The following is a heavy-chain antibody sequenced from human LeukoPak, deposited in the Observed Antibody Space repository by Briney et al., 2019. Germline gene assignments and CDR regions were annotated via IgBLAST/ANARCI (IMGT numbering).Heavy chain of an antibody. Sequence: GGSLRLSCAASGFTFSGSAMHWVRQASGKGLEWVGRIRSKADSYATTYAASVKGRFTISRDDLKNTAYLQMNSLKTEDTAVYYCTRSSRLSDYLWGSYQDWGQGTLVTVAS. CDR3: TRSSRLSDYLWGSYQD. J-gene: IGHJ4*02. V-gene: IGHV3-73*01. D-gene: IGHD3-16*02. CDR1: GFTFSGSA. CDR2: IRSKADSYAT.